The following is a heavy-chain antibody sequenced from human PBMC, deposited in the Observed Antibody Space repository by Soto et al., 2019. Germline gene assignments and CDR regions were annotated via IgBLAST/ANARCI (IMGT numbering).Heavy chain of an antibody. CDR3: ARQERGYSGYQDY. J-gene: IGHJ4*02. CDR2: IYPGDSDT. D-gene: IGHD5-12*01. V-gene: IGHV5-51*01. Sequence: GESLKISCKGSGYSFASYWIAWVRQMPGKGLEWMGIIYPGDSDTRYSPSFQGQVTISADKSISTAYLQWSSLKASDTAMYYCARQERGYSGYQDYWGQGTLVTVSS. CDR1: GYSFASYW.